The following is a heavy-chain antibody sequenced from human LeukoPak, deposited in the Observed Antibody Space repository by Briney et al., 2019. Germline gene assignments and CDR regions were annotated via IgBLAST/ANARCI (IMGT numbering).Heavy chain of an antibody. CDR1: GYSISSGYY. CDR3: ARHRVGSGDTYYDFWSGYSGFDP. CDR2: IYHSGST. D-gene: IGHD3-3*01. Sequence: SETLSLTCAVSGYSISSGYYWGWIRQPPGKGLEWIGSIYHSGSTYYNPSLKSRVTISVDTSKNLFSLKLSSVTAADTAVYYCARHRVGSGDTYYDFWSGYSGFDPWGQGTLVTVSS. V-gene: IGHV4-38-2*01. J-gene: IGHJ5*02.